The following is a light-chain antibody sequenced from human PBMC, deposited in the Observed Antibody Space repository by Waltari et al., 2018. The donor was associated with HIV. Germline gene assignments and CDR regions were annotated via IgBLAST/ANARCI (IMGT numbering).Light chain of an antibody. CDR3: QSADSSGTYLVV. Sequence: SYELTQPPSVSVSPGQQARITCSGDALPKQYAYWYQQKTGQAPVLVIYKDKERPSGIPELFSGSNSRTKVTLTISGVQAEDEADYYCQSADSSGTYLVVFGGGTKLTVL. CDR2: KDK. CDR1: ALPKQY. J-gene: IGLJ2*01. V-gene: IGLV3-25*03.